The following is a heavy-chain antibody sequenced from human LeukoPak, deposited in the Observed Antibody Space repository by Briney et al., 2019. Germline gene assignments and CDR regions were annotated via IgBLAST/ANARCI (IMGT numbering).Heavy chain of an antibody. D-gene: IGHD5-12*01. V-gene: IGHV4-38-2*02. CDR2: IYHSGST. Sequence: SETLSLTCTVSGYSISSGYYWGWIRQPPGKGLEWIGSIYHSGSTYYNPSLKSRVTISVDTSKNQFSLKLSSVTAADTAVYYCARVSRWLRNTDAFDIWGQGTMVTVSS. CDR3: ARVSRWLRNTDAFDI. J-gene: IGHJ3*02. CDR1: GYSISSGYY.